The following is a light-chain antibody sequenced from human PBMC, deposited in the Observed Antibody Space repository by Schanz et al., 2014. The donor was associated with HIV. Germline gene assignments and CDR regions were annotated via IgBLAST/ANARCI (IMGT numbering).Light chain of an antibody. CDR2: GAS. CDR1: QSVSTY. Sequence: EIVLTQSPGTLSLSPGERATLSCRASQSVSTYLAWYQQKPGQAPRLLIYGASSRATGVPDRFSGSESGTDFTLTISRVEPEDYAVYYCQQYGSLPWTFGQGTKVEVK. V-gene: IGKV3-20*01. CDR3: QQYGSLPWT. J-gene: IGKJ1*01.